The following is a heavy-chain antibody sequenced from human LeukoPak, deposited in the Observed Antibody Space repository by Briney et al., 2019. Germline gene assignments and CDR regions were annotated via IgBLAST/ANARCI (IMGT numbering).Heavy chain of an antibody. CDR1: GFTMSHYG. D-gene: IGHD1-1*01. V-gene: IGHV3-49*04. Sequence: GGSLRLSCAASGFTMSHYGVSWVRQAPGKGLEWVGFIRSKAYGETADYAASVKGRFTISRDDSKAIAYLQMNSLKTEDTAVYHCTRDRGAYNLYDYWGQGTLVTVSS. CDR3: TRDRGAYNLYDY. CDR2: IRSKAYGETA. J-gene: IGHJ4*02.